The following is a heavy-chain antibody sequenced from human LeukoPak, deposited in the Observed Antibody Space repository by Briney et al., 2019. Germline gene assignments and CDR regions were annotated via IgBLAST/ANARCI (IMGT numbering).Heavy chain of an antibody. D-gene: IGHD2-2*02. J-gene: IGHJ4*02. V-gene: IGHV4-39*01. CDR3: ARSRKNDCTSTSCYTDY. CDR2: IYYSGST. Sequence: ETLSLTCTVSGGSISSSNYYWGWIRQPPGKGPEWIGSIYYSGSTYYNPSLKSRVTISVDTSKNQFSLKLNSLTAADTAVYYCARSRKNDCTSTSCYTDYWGQGALVTVSS. CDR1: GGSISSSNYY.